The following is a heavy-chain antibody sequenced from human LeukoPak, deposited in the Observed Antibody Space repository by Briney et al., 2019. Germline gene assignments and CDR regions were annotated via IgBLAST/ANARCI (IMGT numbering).Heavy chain of an antibody. D-gene: IGHD4-17*01. Sequence: PGGSLRLSCAASGFTFNTYSMNWVRQAPGKGLEWVSYVSPSGSHKYYADSVKGRFSVSRDNAKNSLYLQMNSLRAEDTAVYYCAKGGGDYVNFDHWGQGTLVSVSS. V-gene: IGHV3-21*01. J-gene: IGHJ4*02. CDR1: GFTFNTYS. CDR2: VSPSGSHK. CDR3: AKGGGDYVNFDH.